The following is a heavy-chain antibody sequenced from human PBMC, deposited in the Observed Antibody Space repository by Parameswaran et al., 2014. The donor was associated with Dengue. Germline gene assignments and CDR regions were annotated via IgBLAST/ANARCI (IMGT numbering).Heavy chain of an antibody. Sequence: VRQAPGKGLEWVSAISGSGGSTYYANSVKGRFTISRDNSENTLYLQMNSLRAEDTAVYYCARHSSGWYGDFAYWGQGTLVTVSS. V-gene: IGHV3-23*01. D-gene: IGHD6-19*01. J-gene: IGHJ4*02. CDR3: ARHSSGWYGDFAY. CDR2: ISGSGGST.